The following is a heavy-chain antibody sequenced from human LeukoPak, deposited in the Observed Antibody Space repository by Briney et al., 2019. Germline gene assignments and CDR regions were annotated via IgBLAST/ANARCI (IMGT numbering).Heavy chain of an antibody. J-gene: IGHJ5*02. CDR1: GGSISSGDCY. CDR3: ARVRETGTEGLVVDP. D-gene: IGHD1-7*01. V-gene: IGHV4-30-4*01. Sequence: SQTLSLTCTVSGGSISSGDCYWSWIRQPPGKGLEWIGYISHSGNTYYNPSLNSRVTIAVDTSKNHFSLSLTSVTAADTAVYFCARVRETGTEGLVVDPWGQGTLVTVSS. CDR2: ISHSGNT.